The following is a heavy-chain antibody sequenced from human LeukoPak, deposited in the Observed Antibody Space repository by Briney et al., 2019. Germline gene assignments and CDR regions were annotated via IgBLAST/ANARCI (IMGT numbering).Heavy chain of an antibody. CDR1: GFTFSSYE. D-gene: IGHD3-22*01. Sequence: GGSLRLSCAASGFTFSSYEMNWVRQAPGKGLEWVSYISSSGSTIYYADSVKGRFTISRDSSKNTLYLQMNSLRAEDTAVYYCARRAGDYSHSYDYWGQGTLVTVSS. CDR3: ARRAGDYSHSYDY. CDR2: ISSSGSTI. V-gene: IGHV3-48*03. J-gene: IGHJ4*02.